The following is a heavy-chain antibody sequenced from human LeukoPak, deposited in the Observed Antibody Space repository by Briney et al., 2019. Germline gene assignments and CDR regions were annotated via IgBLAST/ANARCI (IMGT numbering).Heavy chain of an antibody. Sequence: GGSLRLSCAASGFTFSSYAMHWVRQAPGKGLEWVAVISYDGSNKYYADSVKGRFTISRDNSKNTLYLQMNSLGAEDTAVYYCAGDSLKVGTYYFDYWGQGTLITVSS. V-gene: IGHV3-30*04. CDR3: AGDSLKVGTYYFDY. J-gene: IGHJ4*02. CDR2: ISYDGSNK. D-gene: IGHD2-21*02. CDR1: GFTFSSYA.